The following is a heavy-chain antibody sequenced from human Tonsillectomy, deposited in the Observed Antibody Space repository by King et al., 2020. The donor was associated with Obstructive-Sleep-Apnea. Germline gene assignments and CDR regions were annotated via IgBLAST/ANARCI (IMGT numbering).Heavy chain of an antibody. CDR1: GFTFSNDA. D-gene: IGHD3-10*01. V-gene: IGHV3-23*04. Sequence: VQLVESGGGLVQPGGSLRLSCAASGFTFSNDAMSWVRQAPGKGLEWVSTVSGSGVSTYYADSVKGRFTISRDNSENTLYLQMNSLRADDTAVYFCANPDGSGSYYHYWYFDLWGRGTLVTVSS. CDR3: ANPDGSGSYYHYWYFDL. J-gene: IGHJ2*01. CDR2: VSGSGVST.